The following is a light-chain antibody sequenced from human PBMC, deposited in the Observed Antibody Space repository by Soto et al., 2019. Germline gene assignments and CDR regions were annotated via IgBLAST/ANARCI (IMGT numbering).Light chain of an antibody. CDR3: QQYGSPPRFT. CDR2: GVS. CDR1: QSISSNY. J-gene: IGKJ3*01. V-gene: IGKV3-20*01. Sequence: DIVLPQSPGTLALSPGERATLSCRASQSISSNYLAWYQHKPGQAPRLLVYGVSSRATGIPDRFSGSGSGTDFTLTISRLEPEDCAEYYCQQYGSPPRFTFGPGTIVDLK.